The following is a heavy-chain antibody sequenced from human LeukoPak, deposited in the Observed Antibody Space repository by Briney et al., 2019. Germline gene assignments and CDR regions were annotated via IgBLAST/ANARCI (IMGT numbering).Heavy chain of an antibody. CDR1: GFTFSSYA. V-gene: IGHV3-23*01. CDR2: ISGSGYNS. Sequence: TGGSLRLSCAASGFTFSSYAMTWVRQAPGKGLEWVAAISGSGYNSYYADSVKGRFTISRDNPKNTLFLQMNSLRGEDTAIYYCAKWMVRRDFWSGAFDIWGQGTMVTV. CDR3: AKWMVRRDFWSGAFDI. J-gene: IGHJ3*02. D-gene: IGHD3-3*01.